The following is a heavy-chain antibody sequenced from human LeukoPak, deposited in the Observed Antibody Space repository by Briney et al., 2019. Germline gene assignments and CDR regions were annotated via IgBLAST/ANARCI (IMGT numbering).Heavy chain of an antibody. J-gene: IGHJ5*02. CDR1: GGSISSYY. V-gene: IGHV4-59*01. CDR2: IYYSGST. Sequence: PSETLSLTCTVSGGSISSYYWSWIRQPPGKGLEWIGYIYYSGSTNYNPSLKSRVTISVDTSKNQFSLKLSSVTAADTAVYYCARGRRFLEWLNNWFDPWGQGTLVTVSS. D-gene: IGHD3-3*01. CDR3: ARGRRFLEWLNNWFDP.